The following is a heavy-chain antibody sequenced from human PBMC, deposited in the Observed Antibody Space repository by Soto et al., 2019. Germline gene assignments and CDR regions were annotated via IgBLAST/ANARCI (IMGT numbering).Heavy chain of an antibody. CDR2: INPNSGGT. CDR3: ARFFSSSTCGNDAFYI. D-gene: IGHD6-13*01. CDR1: GYTFTGYY. Sequence: GASVKVSCKASGYTFTGYYMHWVRQAPGQGLEWMGWINPNSGGTNYAQKFQGWVTMTRDTSISTAYMELSRLRSDDTAVYYCARFFSSSTCGNDAFYIWGQGSMVPVSS. V-gene: IGHV1-2*04. J-gene: IGHJ3*02.